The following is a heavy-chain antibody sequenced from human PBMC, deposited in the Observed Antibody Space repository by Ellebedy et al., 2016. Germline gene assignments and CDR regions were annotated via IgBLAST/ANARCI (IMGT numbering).Heavy chain of an antibody. V-gene: IGHV3-48*04. CDR3: VRDVHGSYDALTGYYRGGCFDY. D-gene: IGHD3-9*01. CDR1: GFTFSNYS. J-gene: IGHJ4*02. CDR2: ISTSSSTI. Sequence: GESLKISCAASGFTFSNYSMNWVRQAPGKGLEWVSYISTSSSTIHYADSVKGRFTISRDNAKNSLYLQMNSLRAEDTAVYYCVRDVHGSYDALTGYYRGGCFDYWGQGTLVTVSS.